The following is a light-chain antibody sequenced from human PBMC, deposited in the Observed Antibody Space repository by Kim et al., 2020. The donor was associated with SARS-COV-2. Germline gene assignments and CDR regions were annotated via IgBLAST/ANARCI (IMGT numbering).Light chain of an antibody. CDR2: GAS. J-gene: IGKJ1*01. V-gene: IGKV1-39*01. CDR3: QQSYNTPPT. CDR1: QSISKF. Sequence: ASVGDRVTITCRASQSISKFFNWYQQKPGEAPKLLIYGASSLRSGVPSRFSGSGSGTDFTLTISSLQPEDFATYYCQQSYNTPPTFGQGTKVDIK.